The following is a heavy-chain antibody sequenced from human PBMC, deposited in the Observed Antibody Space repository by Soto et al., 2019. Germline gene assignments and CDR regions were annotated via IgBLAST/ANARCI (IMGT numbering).Heavy chain of an antibody. CDR1: GYTPTAYY. D-gene: IGHD4-17*01. V-gene: IGHV1-2*02. CDR3: ARDDYGGNSGIFLDY. J-gene: IGHJ4*02. Sequence: ASVKVSCKAFGYTPTAYYIHWVRQAPGQGLEWMGWINPNNGGTQYAQQFQGRVTVTRDTSINTAYMELSTLRSDDTAVYYCARDDYGGNSGIFLDYCGRGTPVAVSS. CDR2: INPNNGGT.